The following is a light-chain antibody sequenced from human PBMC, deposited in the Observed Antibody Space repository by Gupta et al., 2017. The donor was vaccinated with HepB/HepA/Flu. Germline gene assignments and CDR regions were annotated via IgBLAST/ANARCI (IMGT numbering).Light chain of an antibody. Sequence: QSALTQPASVSGSPGPSITISCTGTSSDVGGYNYVSWYQKHPGKAPKLMIYDVSNRPSGVSNRFSGSKSGNTASLTIAELQDEDEADYYCSSYTSSSTWVFGGGTKLTVL. J-gene: IGLJ3*02. CDR2: DVS. CDR1: SSDVGGYNY. V-gene: IGLV2-14*01. CDR3: SSYTSSSTWV.